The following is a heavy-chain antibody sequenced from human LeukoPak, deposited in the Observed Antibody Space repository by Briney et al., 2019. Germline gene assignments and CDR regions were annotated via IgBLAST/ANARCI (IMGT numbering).Heavy chain of an antibody. CDR1: GYTFTSYY. CDR3: ARGVVVIASLDYYYYMDV. Sequence: GASVKVSCKASGYTFTSYYMHWVRQAPGQGLEWMGGIIPIFGTANYAQKFQGRVTITTDESTSTAYMELSSLRSEDTAVYYCARGVVVIASLDYYYYMDVWGKGTTVTVSS. CDR2: IIPIFGTA. D-gene: IGHD2-21*01. J-gene: IGHJ6*03. V-gene: IGHV1-69*05.